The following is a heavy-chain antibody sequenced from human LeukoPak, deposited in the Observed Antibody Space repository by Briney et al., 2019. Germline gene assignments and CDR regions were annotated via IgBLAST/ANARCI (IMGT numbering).Heavy chain of an antibody. V-gene: IGHV3-49*04. D-gene: IGHD3-22*01. J-gene: IGHJ4*02. CDR3: TRAVVTTMIVVVTPLYYFDY. CDR2: IRIKAYGGTT. Sequence: GGSLRLSCTASGFTFGDYAMSWVRQAPGKGLEWVGFIRIKAYGGTTEYAASVKGRFTISRDGSKSIAYLQMNSLKTEDTAVYYCTRAVVTTMIVVVTPLYYFDYWGQGTLVTVSS. CDR1: GFTFGDYA.